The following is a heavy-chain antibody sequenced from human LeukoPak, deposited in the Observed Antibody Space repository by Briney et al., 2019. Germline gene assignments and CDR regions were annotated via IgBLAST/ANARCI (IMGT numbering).Heavy chain of an antibody. CDR3: ARDLYGGTSATFDY. V-gene: IGHV1-2*02. J-gene: IGHJ4*02. CDR1: GYTFTVYY. D-gene: IGHD4-23*01. CDR2: INPNSGVT. Sequence: AAVKVSSKASGYTFTVYYMHWVRQAPGQGREWMGWINPNSGVTYYAQKFQGRVTMTSDTSISTAYMELSRLRSDNTAVYYCARDLYGGTSATFDYWGQGTLVTVSS.